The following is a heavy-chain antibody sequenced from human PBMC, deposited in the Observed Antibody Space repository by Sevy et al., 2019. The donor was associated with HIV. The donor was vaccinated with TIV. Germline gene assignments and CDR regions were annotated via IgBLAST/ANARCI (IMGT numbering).Heavy chain of an antibody. D-gene: IGHD3-9*01. Sequence: GSLRLSCVASRLAFDTFSMNWVRQAPGRGLEWVASISNRGTFISYADSVRGRFTISRDNAGNSLYLQMDTLRVEDTGLYYCAGQGPRYDTFTWGQGTLVTVSS. V-gene: IGHV3-21*01. CDR2: ISNRGTFI. CDR1: RLAFDTFS. CDR3: AGQGPRYDTFT. J-gene: IGHJ5*02.